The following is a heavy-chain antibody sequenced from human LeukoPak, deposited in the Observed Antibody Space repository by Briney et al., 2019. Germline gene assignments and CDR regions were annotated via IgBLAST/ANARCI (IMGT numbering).Heavy chain of an antibody. D-gene: IGHD6-19*01. J-gene: IGHJ5*02. CDR3: ARDLPYEGIAVAENWFDP. Sequence: GGSLRLSCAASGFTFSSYWMSWVRQAPGKGLEWVANIKQDGSEKYYVDSVKGRFTISRDNAKNSLYLQMNSLRAEDTAVYYCARDLPYEGIAVAENWFDPWGQGTLVTVSS. CDR1: GFTFSSYW. CDR2: IKQDGSEK. V-gene: IGHV3-7*01.